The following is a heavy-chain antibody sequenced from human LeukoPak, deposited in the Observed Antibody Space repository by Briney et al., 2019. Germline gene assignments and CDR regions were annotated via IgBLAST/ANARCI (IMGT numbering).Heavy chain of an antibody. D-gene: IGHD1-26*01. CDR2: INDSGDNI. V-gene: IGHV3-23*01. CDR1: GGSISSYY. CDR3: AKDRHGIVGATPFDH. Sequence: ETLSLTCTVSGGSISSYYWSWIRQPPGKGLEWVSSINDSGDNINYADSVKGRFSISRDNSKSTLYLQMNSLRPEDTAVYYCAKDRHGIVGATPFDHWGQGTLVIVSS. J-gene: IGHJ4*02.